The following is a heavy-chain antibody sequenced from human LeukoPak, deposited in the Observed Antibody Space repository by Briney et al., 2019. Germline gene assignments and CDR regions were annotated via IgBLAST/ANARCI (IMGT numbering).Heavy chain of an antibody. Sequence: ASVKVSCKASGGTFSSYAISWVRQAPGQGLEWMGRINPNSGGTNYAQKFQGRVTMTRDTSISTAYMELSRLRSDDTAVYYCAVLWFGEATFDYWGQGTLVTVSS. J-gene: IGHJ4*02. CDR1: GGTFSSYA. D-gene: IGHD3-10*01. CDR2: INPNSGGT. CDR3: AVLWFGEATFDY. V-gene: IGHV1-2*02.